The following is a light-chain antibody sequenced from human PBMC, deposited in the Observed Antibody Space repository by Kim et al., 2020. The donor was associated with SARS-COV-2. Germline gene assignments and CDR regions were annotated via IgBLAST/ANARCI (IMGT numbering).Light chain of an antibody. V-gene: IGLV2-23*01. Sequence: QSALTQPASVSGSPGQSITISCTGTTNDVGSYNLVSWYQQHPDKAPKLIIYEGTKRPSGVSNRFSGSKSGNMASLTISGLQAEDEADYYCRPYVGSSTLLFGGGTQLSVL. CDR3: RPYVGSSTLL. J-gene: IGLJ7*01. CDR2: EGT. CDR1: TNDVGSYNL.